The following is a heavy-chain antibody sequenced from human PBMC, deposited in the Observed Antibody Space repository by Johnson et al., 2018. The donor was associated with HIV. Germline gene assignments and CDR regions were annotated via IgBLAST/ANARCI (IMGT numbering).Heavy chain of an antibody. CDR1: GFTFSSYA. CDR2: IKQDGSEK. Sequence: VQLVESGGGVVQPGRSLRLSCAASGFTFSSYAMYWVRQAPGKGLEWVANIKQDGSEKYYVESVKGRFTISRDNAKNSLYRQMNSLRAEDTAVYYCARDRWELLALSAFDIWGQGTMVTVSS. CDR3: ARDRWELLALSAFDI. J-gene: IGHJ3*02. V-gene: IGHV3-7*05. D-gene: IGHD1-26*01.